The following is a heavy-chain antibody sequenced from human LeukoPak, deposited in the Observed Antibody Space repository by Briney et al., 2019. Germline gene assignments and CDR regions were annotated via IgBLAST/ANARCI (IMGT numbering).Heavy chain of an antibody. Sequence: GGPLRLSCAASGFTFSDYYMSWIRQAPGKGLEWVSYISSSGSTIYYADSVKGRFTISRDNAKNSLYLQMNSLRAEDTAVYYCARRSRFLEWLLSYYFDYWGQGTLVTVSS. CDR1: GFTFSDYY. CDR3: ARRSRFLEWLLSYYFDY. V-gene: IGHV3-11*01. CDR2: ISSSGSTI. J-gene: IGHJ4*02. D-gene: IGHD3-3*01.